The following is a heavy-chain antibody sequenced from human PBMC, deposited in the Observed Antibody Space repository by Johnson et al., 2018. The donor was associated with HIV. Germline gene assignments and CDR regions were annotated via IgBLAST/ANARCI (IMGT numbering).Heavy chain of an antibody. CDR1: GFTFSSYA. V-gene: IGHV3-30-3*01. Sequence: QVQLVESGGGVVQPGRSLRLSCAASGFTFSSYAMHWVRQAPGKGLEWVAVISYDGSNKYYADSLKGRFTISRDNSKNTLYLQMNSLRAEDTAVYYCAIIPPGGAGKGADAFDIWGQGTMVTVSS. CDR2: ISYDGSNK. CDR3: AIIPPGGAGKGADAFDI. J-gene: IGHJ3*02. D-gene: IGHD1-26*01.